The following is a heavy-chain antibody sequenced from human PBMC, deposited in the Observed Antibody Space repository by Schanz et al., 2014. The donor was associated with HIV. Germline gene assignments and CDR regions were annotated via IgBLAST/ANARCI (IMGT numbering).Heavy chain of an antibody. J-gene: IGHJ5*02. CDR3: ARDALPSSVRGMISNWFDP. Sequence: EQLVESGGGVVQPGRSLRLSCVASGFNFNSYGIHWVRQAPGKGLEWVAVISYDAVNKFYADSVQGRFTISRDDSKNTVSLQMDDLRDEDTALYYCARDALPSSVRGMISNWFDPWGQGTLVTVSS. D-gene: IGHD3-10*01. CDR2: ISYDAVNK. CDR1: GFNFNSYG. V-gene: IGHV3-30*03.